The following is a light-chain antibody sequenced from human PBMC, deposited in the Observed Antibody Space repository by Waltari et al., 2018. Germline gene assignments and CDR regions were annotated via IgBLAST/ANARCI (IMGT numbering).Light chain of an antibody. CDR2: WAS. CDR1: QFLLYASDNKNY. J-gene: IGKJ2*01. V-gene: IGKV4-1*01. CDR3: QQYYSFPFT. Sequence: DIGMTQSPDSLPVSLGEWAAITCRSSQFLLYASDNKNYLGWYHQRPGQSPRLLISWASTRGSGVRHRFGGSGSETDFTLTISNLQAEDVAVYYCQQYYSFPFTFGQGTKLE.